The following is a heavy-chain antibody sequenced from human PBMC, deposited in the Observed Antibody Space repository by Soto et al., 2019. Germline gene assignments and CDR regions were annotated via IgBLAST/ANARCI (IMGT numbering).Heavy chain of an antibody. CDR2: IKQDGSEK. CDR3: ARVGLTGYSRVGYYYYGMDV. D-gene: IGHD3-9*01. Sequence: GGSLRLSCAASGFTFISYWMSWVRQAPGKGLDCVANIKQDGSEKYYVDSVKGRFTISRDNAKNSLYLQMNSLRAEDTAVYYCARVGLTGYSRVGYYYYGMDVWGQGNTVTVSS. J-gene: IGHJ6*02. CDR1: GFTFISYW. V-gene: IGHV3-7*03.